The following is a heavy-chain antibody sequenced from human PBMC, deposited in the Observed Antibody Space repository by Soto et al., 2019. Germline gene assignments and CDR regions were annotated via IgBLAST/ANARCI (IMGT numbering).Heavy chain of an antibody. Sequence: LRLSCAASGFTFNASDMHWVRQAPGKGLAWVALIRYDGVKNFYSDSVKGRFTISKDNSRDTLYLQMDSLRAGDTAVYYCARAGSVPAAGTPYYFDLWGQGALVTVSS. D-gene: IGHD6-13*01. CDR3: ARAGSVPAAGTPYYFDL. V-gene: IGHV3-33*01. CDR2: IRYDGVKN. J-gene: IGHJ4*02. CDR1: GFTFNASD.